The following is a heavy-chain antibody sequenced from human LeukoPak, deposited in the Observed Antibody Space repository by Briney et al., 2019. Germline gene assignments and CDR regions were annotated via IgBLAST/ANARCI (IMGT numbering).Heavy chain of an antibody. CDR3: ARLEYYYVSGNYYKLFDY. J-gene: IGHJ4*02. D-gene: IGHD3-10*01. Sequence: QPGGSLRLSCAASGFTFSSYNMNWVRQAPGKGLEWVSDISSSGSTIYFADSVKGRLTISRDNAKNSLYLQMNSLRDEDTAVYYCARLEYYYVSGNYYKLFDYWGQGTLVTVCS. CDR2: ISSSGSTI. CDR1: GFTFSSYN. V-gene: IGHV3-48*02.